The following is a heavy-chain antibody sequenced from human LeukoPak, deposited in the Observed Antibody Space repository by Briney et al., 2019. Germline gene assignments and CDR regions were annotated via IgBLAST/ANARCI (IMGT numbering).Heavy chain of an antibody. CDR2: IQGDGSNT. D-gene: IGHD6-13*01. V-gene: IGHV3-74*01. CDR1: GFTFSKNW. CDR3: ARGTSAGGPISPFDF. Sequence: GGSLRLSCIASGFTFSKNWMHWVRQAPGKGLVWVSRIQGDGSNTNYADSVKGRFSISRDNAKNTVYLQMNSLRAEDTGINYCARGTSAGGPISPFDFWGQGTLVTVSS. J-gene: IGHJ4*02.